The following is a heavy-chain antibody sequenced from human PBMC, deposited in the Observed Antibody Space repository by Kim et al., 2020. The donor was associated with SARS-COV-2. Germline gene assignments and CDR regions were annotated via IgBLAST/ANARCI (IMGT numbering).Heavy chain of an antibody. D-gene: IGHD3-3*01. Sequence: SETLSLTCTVSGGSISSGGYYWSWIRQHPGKGLEWIGYIYYSGSTYYNPSLKSRVTISVDTSKNQFSLKLSSVTAADTAVYYCARGRLYYDFWSGYSHDDYGMDVWGQGTTVTVSS. J-gene: IGHJ6*02. V-gene: IGHV4-31*03. CDR3: ARGRLYYDFWSGYSHDDYGMDV. CDR1: GGSISSGGYY. CDR2: IYYSGST.